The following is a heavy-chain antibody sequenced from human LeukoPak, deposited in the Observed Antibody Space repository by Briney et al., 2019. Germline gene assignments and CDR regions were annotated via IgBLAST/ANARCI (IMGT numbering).Heavy chain of an antibody. Sequence: PGESLKISCKGSGYIFTSYWIGWVRQMPGRGLEWMGIKYPGDSDTRYSPSFQGQVTISADKSTSTAYLQWGSLKASDTAMYYCARLAQTTFDYWGQGTLVTVPS. V-gene: IGHV5-51*01. J-gene: IGHJ4*02. D-gene: IGHD1-7*01. CDR2: KYPGDSDT. CDR1: GYIFTSYW. CDR3: ARLAQTTFDY.